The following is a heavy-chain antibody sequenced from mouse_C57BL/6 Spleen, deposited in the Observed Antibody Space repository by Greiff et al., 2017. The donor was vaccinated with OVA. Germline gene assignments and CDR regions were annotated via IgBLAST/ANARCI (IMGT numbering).Heavy chain of an antibody. Sequence: EVQLVESGGDLVKPGGSLKLSCAASGFTFSSYGMSWVRQTPDKRLEWVATISSGGSYTYYPDSVKGRFTISRDNAKNTLYLQMSSLKSEDTAMYYCARHLELGDFDYWGQGTTLTVSS. V-gene: IGHV5-6*01. CDR2: ISSGGSYT. J-gene: IGHJ2*01. CDR1: GFTFSSYG. D-gene: IGHD4-1*01. CDR3: ARHLELGDFDY.